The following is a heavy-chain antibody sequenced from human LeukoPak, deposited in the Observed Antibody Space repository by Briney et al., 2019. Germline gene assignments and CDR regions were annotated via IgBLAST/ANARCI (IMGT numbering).Heavy chain of an antibody. Sequence: GGSLRLSCAASGFTFSSYAMSWVRQAPGKGLEWVSAISGSGGSTYYADSVKGRFTTSRDNSKNTLYLQMNSLRAEDTAVYYCAKSPTPKYCSGGSCYFTDYWGQGTLVTVSS. CDR2: ISGSGGST. CDR1: GFTFSSYA. J-gene: IGHJ4*02. V-gene: IGHV3-23*01. CDR3: AKSPTPKYCSGGSCYFTDY. D-gene: IGHD2-15*01.